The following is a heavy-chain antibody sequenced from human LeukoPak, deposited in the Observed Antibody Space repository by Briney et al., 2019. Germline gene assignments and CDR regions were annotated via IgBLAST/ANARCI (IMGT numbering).Heavy chain of an antibody. CDR3: ARVRDGLGEY. J-gene: IGHJ4*02. Sequence: GGSLRLPCTASGFPFSSYHMNWVRQAPGKGLEWVSFISSSSNYIYYADSVKGRFTISRDNAKNSLYLQMNSLRAEDTAVYYCARVRDGLGEYWGQGTLVTVSS. V-gene: IGHV3-21*06. D-gene: IGHD3-16*01. CDR1: GFPFSSYH. CDR2: ISSSSNYI.